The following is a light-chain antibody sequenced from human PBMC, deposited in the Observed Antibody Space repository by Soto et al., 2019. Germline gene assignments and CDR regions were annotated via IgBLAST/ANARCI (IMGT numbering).Light chain of an antibody. CDR2: GAS. Sequence: EIVLTQSPGTLSLSPGERATLSCRASQSVSSNYLAWYQQKPGQAPSLLIYGASSRATGIPDRFSGSGSGTDFMLTISRLEPEDFAVYYCQQYGNSRGQTVGQGTKVEIK. V-gene: IGKV3-20*01. CDR1: QSVSSNY. J-gene: IGKJ1*01. CDR3: QQYGNSRGQT.